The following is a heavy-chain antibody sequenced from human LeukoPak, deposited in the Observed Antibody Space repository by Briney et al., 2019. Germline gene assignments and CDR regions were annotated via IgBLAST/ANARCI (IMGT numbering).Heavy chain of an antibody. CDR3: AKDSLAGTAQSGYFDY. Sequence: GGSLRLSCAASGFTFDDYAMHWVRQAPGKGLEWVSLISWDGGSTYYADSVKGRFTISRDNSKNSLYLQMNSLRAEDTALYYCAKDSLAGTAQSGYFDYWGQGTLVTVSS. D-gene: IGHD6-19*01. CDR1: GFTFDDYA. J-gene: IGHJ4*02. V-gene: IGHV3-43D*03. CDR2: ISWDGGST.